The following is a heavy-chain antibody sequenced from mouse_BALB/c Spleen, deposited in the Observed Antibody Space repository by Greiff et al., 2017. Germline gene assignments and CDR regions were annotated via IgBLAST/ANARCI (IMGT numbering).Heavy chain of an antibody. CDR2: ISSGGSYT. V-gene: IGHV5-6-4*01. J-gene: IGHJ4*01. CDR1: GFTFSSYT. CDR3: TRGDYRYDGPLDY. D-gene: IGHD2-14*01. Sequence: EVKLVESGGGLVKPGGSLKLSCAASGFTFSSYTMSWVRQTPEKRLEWVATISSGGSYTYYPDSVKGRFTISRDNAKNTLYLQMSSLKSEDTAMYYCTRGDYRYDGPLDYWGQGTSVTVSS.